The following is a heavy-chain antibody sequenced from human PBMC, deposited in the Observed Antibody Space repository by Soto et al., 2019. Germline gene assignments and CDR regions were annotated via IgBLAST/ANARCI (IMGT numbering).Heavy chain of an antibody. Sequence: EVQLVESGGVVVQPGGSLRLSCAASGFTFDDYSMHWVRQAPGKGLEWVSLISWDGGSTYYADSVKGRFTISRDNSKNSLYLQMNSLTTEYNAFYYCGKDGAVSAYSNLDSWGQGALVSVPS. CDR3: GKDGAVSAYSNLDS. CDR1: GFTFDDYS. D-gene: IGHD5-12*01. V-gene: IGHV3-43*01. J-gene: IGHJ4*02. CDR2: ISWDGGST.